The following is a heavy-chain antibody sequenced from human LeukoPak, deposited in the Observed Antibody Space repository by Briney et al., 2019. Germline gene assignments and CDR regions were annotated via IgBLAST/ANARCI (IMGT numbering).Heavy chain of an antibody. V-gene: IGHV3-30*09. Sequence: GGSLRLSCAASGFTFSNYWMHWVRQAPGKGLEWVAVISYDGSNKYYADSVKGRFAISRDNSKNTLFLQMNNLRAEDTAVYYCARVDWEGSGSYYFDYWGQGTLVTVSS. CDR2: ISYDGSNK. D-gene: IGHD1-26*01. CDR1: GFTFSNYW. J-gene: IGHJ4*02. CDR3: ARVDWEGSGSYYFDY.